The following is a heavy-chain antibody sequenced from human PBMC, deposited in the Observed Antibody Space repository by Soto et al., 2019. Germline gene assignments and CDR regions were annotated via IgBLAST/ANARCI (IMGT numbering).Heavy chain of an antibody. Sequence: PGGSLRLSCAASGFTFSSYAMHWVRQAPGKGLEWVAVISYDGSNKYYADSVKGRFTIPRDNSKNTLYLQMNSLRAEDTAVYYCARDVYSSSGYYYYYYGMDVWGQGTTVTVSS. D-gene: IGHD6-6*01. J-gene: IGHJ6*02. V-gene: IGHV3-30-3*01. CDR3: ARDVYSSSGYYYYYYGMDV. CDR1: GFTFSSYA. CDR2: ISYDGSNK.